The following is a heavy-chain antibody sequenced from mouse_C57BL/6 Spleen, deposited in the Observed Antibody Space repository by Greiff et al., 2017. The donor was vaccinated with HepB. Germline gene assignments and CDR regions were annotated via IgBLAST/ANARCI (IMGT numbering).Heavy chain of an antibody. Sequence: VKVVESGPELVKPGASVKISCKASGYAFSSSWMNWVKQRPGKGLEWIGRIYPGDGDTNYNGKFKGKATLTADKSSSTAYMQLSSLTSEDSAVYFCARYGLDYWGQGTTLTVSS. CDR1: GYAFSSSW. J-gene: IGHJ2*01. V-gene: IGHV1-82*01. CDR2: IYPGDGDT. D-gene: IGHD1-1*02. CDR3: ARYGLDY.